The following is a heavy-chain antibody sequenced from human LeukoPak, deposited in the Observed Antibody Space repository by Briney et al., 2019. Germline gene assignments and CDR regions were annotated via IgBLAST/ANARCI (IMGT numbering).Heavy chain of an antibody. CDR3: ARGLDSGSPPLGTFEI. J-gene: IGHJ3*02. Sequence: ASVKVSCKVSGYTLTELSMHWVRQAPGKGLEWMGGFDPEDGETIYAQKFQGRVTMTEDTSTDTAYMELSSLRSEDTAVYYCARGLDSGSPPLGTFEIWGQGTMVTVSS. V-gene: IGHV1-24*01. CDR1: GYTLTELS. D-gene: IGHD1-26*01. CDR2: FDPEDGET.